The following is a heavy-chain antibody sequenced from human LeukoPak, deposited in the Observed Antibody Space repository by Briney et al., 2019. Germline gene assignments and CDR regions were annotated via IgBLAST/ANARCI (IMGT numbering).Heavy chain of an antibody. V-gene: IGHV4-59*01. D-gene: IGHD5-12*01. CDR2: IYYSGST. J-gene: IGHJ4*02. CDR3: ARAGSVGSSGYGLDY. Sequence: SETLSLTCTVSGGSISSYYRSWIRQPPGKGLEYIGYIYYSGSTNYNPSLKSRVTISVDTSKNQFSLKLSSVTAADTAIYYCARAGSVGSSGYGLDYWGQGTLVTVSS. CDR1: GGSISSYY.